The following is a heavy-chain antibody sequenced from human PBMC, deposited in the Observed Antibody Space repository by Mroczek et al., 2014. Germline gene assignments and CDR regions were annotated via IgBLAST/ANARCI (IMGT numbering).Heavy chain of an antibody. Sequence: QVQLQESGPGLVKPSETLSLTCTVSGGSISSYYWSWIRQPAGKGLEWIGRIYTSGSTNYNPSLKSRVTMSVDTSKNQFSLKLSSVTAADTAVYYCARVERGYSGYDSSDYYYYYMDVWGKGTTVTVSS. V-gene: IGHV4-4*07. CDR3: ARVERGYSGYDSSDYYYYYMDV. CDR1: GGSISSYY. J-gene: IGHJ6*03. D-gene: IGHD5-12*01. CDR2: IYTSGST.